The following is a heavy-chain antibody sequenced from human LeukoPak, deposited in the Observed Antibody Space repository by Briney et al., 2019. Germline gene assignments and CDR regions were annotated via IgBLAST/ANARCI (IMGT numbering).Heavy chain of an antibody. CDR2: IYSGGTT. J-gene: IGHJ4*02. CDR1: GFTVSRNY. CDR3: ARGGYSYGSQYYFDY. V-gene: IGHV3-53*01. Sequence: GGSLRLSCAASGFTVSRNYMSWVRQAPGRGLEWVSVIYSGGTTYYADSVKGRFTISRDISKNTLYLKMNSLTAEDTPVYFCARGGYSYGSQYYFDYWGQGTLVTVFS. D-gene: IGHD3-16*02.